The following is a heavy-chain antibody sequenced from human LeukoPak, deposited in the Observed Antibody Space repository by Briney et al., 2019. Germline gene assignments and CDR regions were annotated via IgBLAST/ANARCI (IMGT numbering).Heavy chain of an antibody. CDR3: ARVRYYYDSSGYYLHDAFDI. D-gene: IGHD3-22*01. Sequence: SETLSLTCTVSGASISSYYRSWLRQPPGQGLEWIGYIYYSGSTNYNPSLKSRVTISVDTSKNQFSLKLSSVTAADTAVYYCARVRYYYDSSGYYLHDAFDIWGQGTMVTVSS. V-gene: IGHV4-59*01. CDR2: IYYSGST. J-gene: IGHJ3*02. CDR1: GASISSYY.